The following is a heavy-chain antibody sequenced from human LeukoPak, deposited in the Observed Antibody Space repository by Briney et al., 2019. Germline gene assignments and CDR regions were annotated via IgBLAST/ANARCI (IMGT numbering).Heavy chain of an antibody. CDR1: GFTLSNAW. CDR2: IKSNTDGGTT. D-gene: IGHD7-27*01. Sequence: GGSLRLSCAASGFTLSNAWMTWVRQAPGKGLEWVGHIKSNTDGGTTDYAAPVKGRFTISRDNSKKTMYLQMKSLRAEDTAVYYCARDLAWGAFDYWGQGILVAVSS. J-gene: IGHJ4*02. CDR3: ARDLAWGAFDY. V-gene: IGHV3-15*01.